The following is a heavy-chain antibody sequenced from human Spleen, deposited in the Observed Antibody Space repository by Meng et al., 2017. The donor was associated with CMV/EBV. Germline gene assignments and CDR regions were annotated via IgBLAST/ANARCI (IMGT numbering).Heavy chain of an antibody. CDR2: VYYNGKSGNT. Sequence: TSGGYYWTWIRQHPGKGLEWIGHVYYNGKSGNTYYNPSLESRITMSIDRSKDYFSLQLRSVTAADTALYYCARRVSHWSGSGGWFHPWGQGTLVTVSS. V-gene: IGHV4-31*02. CDR1: TSGGYY. CDR3: ARRVSHWSGSGGWFHP. J-gene: IGHJ5*02. D-gene: IGHD3-3*01.